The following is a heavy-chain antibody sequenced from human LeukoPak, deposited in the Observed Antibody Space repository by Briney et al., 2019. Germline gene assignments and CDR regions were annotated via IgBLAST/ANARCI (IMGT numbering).Heavy chain of an antibody. J-gene: IGHJ4*02. Sequence: PGGSLRLSCAASGFTFSSYGMHWVRQAPGKGLEWVAFIRYDGSNKYYADSVRGRFTISRDNSKNTLYLQMNSLRAEDTAVYYCARDPYYYDSSGYTFDYWGQGTLVTVSS. V-gene: IGHV3-30*02. CDR2: IRYDGSNK. CDR3: ARDPYYYDSSGYTFDY. CDR1: GFTFSSYG. D-gene: IGHD3-22*01.